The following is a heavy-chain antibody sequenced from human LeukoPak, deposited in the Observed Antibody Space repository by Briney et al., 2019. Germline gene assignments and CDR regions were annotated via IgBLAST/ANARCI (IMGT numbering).Heavy chain of an antibody. Sequence: GGPLRPSCKPSGFTFGDYAMSWVRQAPGKGLEWVGFIRSKAFGATTDYAASVKGRFTVSRDDSKRIAYLQMNGLKTEDTAVYYCTRDCSGSSCYEKMDYWGQGTLVSVSS. V-gene: IGHV3-49*04. CDR2: IRSKAFGATT. CDR3: TRDCSGSSCYEKMDY. D-gene: IGHD2-15*01. J-gene: IGHJ4*02. CDR1: GFTFGDYA.